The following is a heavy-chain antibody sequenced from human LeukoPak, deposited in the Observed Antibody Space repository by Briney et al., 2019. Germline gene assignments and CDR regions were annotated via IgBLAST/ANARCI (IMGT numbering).Heavy chain of an antibody. CDR1: GYTFTIYG. J-gene: IGHJ5*02. V-gene: IGHV1-18*01. CDR2: ISAYNGNT. D-gene: IGHD6-13*01. CDR3: ARQQLVRGNWFDP. Sequence: ASVTVSCKASGYTFTIYGISWVRQAPGQGLEWMGWISAYNGNTNYAQKLQGRVTMTTDTSTSTAYMELRSLRSDDTAVYYCARQQLVRGNWFDPWGQGTLVTVSS.